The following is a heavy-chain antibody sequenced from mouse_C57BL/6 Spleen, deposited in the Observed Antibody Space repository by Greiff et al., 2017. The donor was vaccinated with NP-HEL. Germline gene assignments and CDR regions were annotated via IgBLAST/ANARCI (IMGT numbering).Heavy chain of an antibody. V-gene: IGHV14-4*01. Sequence: VQLQQSGAELVRPGASVKLSCTASGFNIQDDYMHWVKQRPEQGLEWIGWIDPENGDTEYASKFQGKATITADTSSNTAYLQLSSLTSEDTAVYYCTTSHYYGSSYPYFDYWGQGTTLTVSS. CDR2: IDPENGDT. CDR3: TTSHYYGSSYPYFDY. D-gene: IGHD1-1*01. CDR1: GFNIQDDY. J-gene: IGHJ2*01.